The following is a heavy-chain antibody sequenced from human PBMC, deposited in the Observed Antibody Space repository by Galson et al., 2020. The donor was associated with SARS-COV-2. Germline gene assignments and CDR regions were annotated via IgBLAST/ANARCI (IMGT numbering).Heavy chain of an antibody. CDR3: ARGGLFSDFYNDMDV. Sequence: GGSLRLSCAASGFTFRSYSMNWVRWAPGKGLEWVASISGSSSDNYYGDSVKGRFTISRDNAKNSVDLQMNSLRADDTAAYYCARGGLFSDFYNDMDVWGQGTTVTVSS. J-gene: IGHJ6*02. CDR2: ISGSSSDN. D-gene: IGHD2-21*02. V-gene: IGHV3-21*06. CDR1: GFTFRSYS.